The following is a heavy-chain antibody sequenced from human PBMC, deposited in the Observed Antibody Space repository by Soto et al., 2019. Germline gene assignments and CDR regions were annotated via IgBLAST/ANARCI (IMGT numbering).Heavy chain of an antibody. CDR3: AKDRFASSRGRFDV. J-gene: IGHJ4*02. CDR1: GFSFDDYA. CDR2: IGWRSFTL. D-gene: IGHD3-3*01. V-gene: IGHV3-9*01. Sequence: EVKLVESGGGWVQPGRALRLSCAASGFSFDDYAMHWVRQLKGKGLEWVAGIGWRSFTLGYANSVKGRFTISSDNAQNFLYLQMDDLRAEDSALYFCAKDRFASSRGRFDVLGQGTLVTVSS.